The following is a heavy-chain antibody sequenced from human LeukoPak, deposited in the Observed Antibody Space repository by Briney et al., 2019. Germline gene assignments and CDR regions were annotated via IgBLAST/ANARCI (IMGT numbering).Heavy chain of an antibody. CDR2: IYYSGST. CDR3: ARNYYDSSGYYPGLDY. V-gene: IGHV4-59*01. D-gene: IGHD3-22*01. CDR1: GGSISSYY. J-gene: IGHJ4*02. Sequence: SKTLSLTCTVSGGSISSYYWSWIRQPPGKGLEWIGYIYYSGSTNYNPSLKSRVTISVDTSKNQFSLKLSSVTAADTAVYYCARNYYDSSGYYPGLDYWGQGTLVTVSS.